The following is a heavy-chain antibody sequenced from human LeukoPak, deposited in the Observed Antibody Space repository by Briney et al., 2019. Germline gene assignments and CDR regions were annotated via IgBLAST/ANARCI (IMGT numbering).Heavy chain of an antibody. J-gene: IGHJ4*02. Sequence: PSETLSLTCTVSGGSISSYYWSWVRQPPGKGLEWIGYIYYSGSTNYNPSLKSRVTISVDTSKNQFSLKLSSVTAADTAVYSCARGGDYGDYVFDYWGQGTPVTVSS. CDR2: IYYSGST. D-gene: IGHD4-17*01. V-gene: IGHV4-59*01. CDR3: ARGGDYGDYVFDY. CDR1: GGSISSYY.